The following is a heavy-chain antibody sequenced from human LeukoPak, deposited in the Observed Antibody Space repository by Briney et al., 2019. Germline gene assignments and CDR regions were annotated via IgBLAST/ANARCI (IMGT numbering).Heavy chain of an antibody. CDR2: IYHSGST. Sequence: SETLSLTCTVSGYSISSGYYWGWIRQPPGKGLGWIGSIYHSGSTYYNPSLKSRVTISVDTSKNQFSLKLSSVTAADTAVYYCARAEDYYDSSGYQNYFDYWGQGTLVTVSS. D-gene: IGHD3-22*01. J-gene: IGHJ4*02. V-gene: IGHV4-38-2*02. CDR3: ARAEDYYDSSGYQNYFDY. CDR1: GYSISSGYY.